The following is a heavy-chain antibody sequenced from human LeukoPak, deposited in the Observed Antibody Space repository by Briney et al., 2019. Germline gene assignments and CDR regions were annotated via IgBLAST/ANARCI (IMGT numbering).Heavy chain of an antibody. CDR2: IRYDGSNK. J-gene: IGHJ4*02. Sequence: PGGSLRLSCAASGFTFSSYGMGWVRQAPGKGLGWVAFIRYDGSNKYYADSVKGRFTISRDNYKNTLYLQMNSLRAEDTAVYYCAKGELRFLEWLCDYWGQGTLVTVSS. CDR3: AKGELRFLEWLCDY. D-gene: IGHD3-3*01. CDR1: GFTFSSYG. V-gene: IGHV3-30*02.